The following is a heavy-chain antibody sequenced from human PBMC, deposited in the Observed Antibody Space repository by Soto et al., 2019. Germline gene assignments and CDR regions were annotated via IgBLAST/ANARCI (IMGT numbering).Heavy chain of an antibody. D-gene: IGHD4-4*01. Sequence: XXSLRLSYSASGFTFSSYSMHWVPQAPGKELEWLSYISGSGNTMYYADSVKGRFTIARDNAQKSLYLQLNNLREHDTAMYYCARDPKSGNQKLYFDYWGQGTLVTVSS. CDR1: GFTFSSYS. CDR2: ISGSGNTM. CDR3: ARDPKSGNQKLYFDY. V-gene: IGHV3-48*02. J-gene: IGHJ4*02.